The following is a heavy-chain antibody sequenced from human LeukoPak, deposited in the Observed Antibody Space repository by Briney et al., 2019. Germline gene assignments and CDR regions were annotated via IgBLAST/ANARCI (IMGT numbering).Heavy chain of an antibody. V-gene: IGHV1-24*01. Sequence: ASVKVSCKVSGYTLTELSMHWVRQAPGKGLEWMGGFDPEDGETIYAQKFQGRVTMTEDTSTDTAYMELSSLRSEDTAVYYCATELHCSSTSCYPHYYYYGMDVWGQGTTVTVSS. CDR1: GYTLTELS. J-gene: IGHJ6*02. CDR2: FDPEDGET. CDR3: ATELHCSSTSCYPHYYYYGMDV. D-gene: IGHD2-2*01.